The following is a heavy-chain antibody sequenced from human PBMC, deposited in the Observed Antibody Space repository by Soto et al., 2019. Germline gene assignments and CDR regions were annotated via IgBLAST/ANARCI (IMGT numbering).Heavy chain of an antibody. Sequence: SETLSLTCAVSGGSISSGDFSWNWIRQPPGKGLEYIGYIYYGGSTYYNPSLQSRVTMSVDRSRNHFSLKLNSVTAADTAVYYCARVRREYDNSGPVDYWGQGTLVTVS. J-gene: IGHJ4*02. V-gene: IGHV4-30-2*01. D-gene: IGHD3-22*01. CDR2: IYYGGST. CDR3: ARVRREYDNSGPVDY. CDR1: GGSISSGDFS.